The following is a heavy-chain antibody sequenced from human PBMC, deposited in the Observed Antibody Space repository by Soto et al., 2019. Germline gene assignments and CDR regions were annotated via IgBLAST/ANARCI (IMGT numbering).Heavy chain of an antibody. CDR1: GYTFTSYA. CDR2: INAGNGNT. J-gene: IGHJ4*02. Sequence: ASVKVSCKASGYTFTSYAMHWVRQAPGQRLEWMGWINAGNGNTKYSQKFQGRVTITRDTSASTAYMELSSLRSEDTAVYYCATQSLVYDIPFEYWGEGTLVKVSS. CDR3: ATQSLVYDIPFEY. D-gene: IGHD2-8*01. V-gene: IGHV1-3*01.